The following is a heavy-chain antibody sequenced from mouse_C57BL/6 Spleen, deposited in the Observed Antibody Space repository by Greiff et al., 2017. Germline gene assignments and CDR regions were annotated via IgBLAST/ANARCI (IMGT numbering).Heavy chain of an antibody. J-gene: IGHJ4*01. CDR1: GFTFSDYG. CDR3: AKNGNSYAMDY. Sequence: EVQLVESGGGLVKPGGSLKLSCAASGFTFSDYGMHWVRQAPEKGLEWVAYISSGSSTIYYADTVKGRFTISRDNAENTLFLQMTSLRSEDTAMYYCAKNGNSYAMDYWGQGTSVTVSS. D-gene: IGHD2-1*01. CDR2: ISSGSSTI. V-gene: IGHV5-17*01.